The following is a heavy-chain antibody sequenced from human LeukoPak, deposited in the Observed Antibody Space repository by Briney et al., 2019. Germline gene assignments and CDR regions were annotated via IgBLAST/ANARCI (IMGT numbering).Heavy chain of an antibody. Sequence: PGGSLRLSCAASGFTFSSYSMNWVRQAPGKGLEWVSYISSSSSTIYYADPVKGRFTISRDNAKNSLYLQMNSLRAEDTAVYYCAVPPGDYGDYYFDYWGQGTLVTVSS. CDR1: GFTFSSYS. V-gene: IGHV3-48*04. CDR2: ISSSSSTI. J-gene: IGHJ4*02. CDR3: AVPPGDYGDYYFDY. D-gene: IGHD4-17*01.